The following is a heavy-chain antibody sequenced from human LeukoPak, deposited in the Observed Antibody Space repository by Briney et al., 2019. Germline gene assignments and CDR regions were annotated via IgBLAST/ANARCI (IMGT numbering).Heavy chain of an antibody. V-gene: IGHV4-34*01. CDR2: INHSGST. D-gene: IGHD3-22*01. CDR3: ARGPPTDYYDSSGFYYVFDY. J-gene: IGHJ4*02. CDR1: GGSFSGYY. Sequence: SSETLSLTCAVYGGSFSGYYWSWIRQPPGKGLEWIGEINHSGSTNYNPSLKSRVTISVDTSKNQFSLKLSSVTAADTAVYFCARGPPTDYYDSSGFYYVFDYWGQGTMVTVSS.